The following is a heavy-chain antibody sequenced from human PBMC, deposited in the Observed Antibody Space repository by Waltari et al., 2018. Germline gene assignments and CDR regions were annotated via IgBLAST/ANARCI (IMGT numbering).Heavy chain of an antibody. V-gene: IGHV4-39*07. D-gene: IGHD3-3*01. Sequence: QLQLQESGPGLVKPSETLSLTCTVSGGSISCGSYYWGWIRQPPGKGLESIGYISYSGTTYYNLSLKSRVTMSVDTSRDQYSLSLRSVAAADTAVYYCARYYGNGEGWLDPWGQGTLVTVSS. J-gene: IGHJ5*02. CDR2: ISYSGTT. CDR1: GGSISCGSYY. CDR3: ARYYGNGEGWLDP.